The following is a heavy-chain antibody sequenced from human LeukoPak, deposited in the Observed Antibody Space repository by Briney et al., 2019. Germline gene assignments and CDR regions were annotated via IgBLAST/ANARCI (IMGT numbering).Heavy chain of an antibody. V-gene: IGHV1-69*06. D-gene: IGHD4-17*01. Sequence: SVKVSCKASGGTFSTYAISWVRQAPGQGLEWMGGILPIFGTTNYAQQFQGRVTITADKSTSTAYMELSSLRSEDTAVYYCARENGANWYFDLWGRGTLVTVSS. J-gene: IGHJ2*01. CDR1: GGTFSTYA. CDR3: ARENGANWYFDL. CDR2: ILPIFGTT.